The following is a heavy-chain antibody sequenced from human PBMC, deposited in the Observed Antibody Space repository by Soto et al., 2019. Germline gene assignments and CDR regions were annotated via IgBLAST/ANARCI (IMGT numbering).Heavy chain of an antibody. CDR3: AGDRVAVSGTELHY. J-gene: IGHJ4*02. CDR2: MYYNGDT. V-gene: IGHV4-4*02. Sequence: QVQLQESGPGLVKPSGTLSLTCEAFDDSISSSHWWNWVRQTPGKGLEWIGEMYYNGDTNYNPSLKSRVTISVDKSKNQVSLRLGFVTAADTAIYFCAGDRVAVSGTELHYWGQGILVTVSS. CDR1: DDSISSSHW. D-gene: IGHD6-19*01.